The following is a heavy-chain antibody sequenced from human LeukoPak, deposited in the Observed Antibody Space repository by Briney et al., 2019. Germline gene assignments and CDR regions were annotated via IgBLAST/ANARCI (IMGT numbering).Heavy chain of an antibody. CDR3: ARHAQYYDFWSGPENWFDP. D-gene: IGHD3-3*01. CDR2: IYPGDSDT. V-gene: IGHV5-51*01. J-gene: IGHJ5*02. Sequence: GESLKISCKGSGYSFTSYWIGWVRQVPGKGLEWMGIIYPGDSDTRYSPSFQGQVTISADKSISTAYLQWSSLKASDTAMYYCARHAQYYDFWSGPENWFDPWGQGTLATVSS. CDR1: GYSFTSYW.